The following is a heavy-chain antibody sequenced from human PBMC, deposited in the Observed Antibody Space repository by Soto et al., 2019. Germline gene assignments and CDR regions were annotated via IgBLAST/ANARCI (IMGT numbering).Heavy chain of an antibody. CDR2: INPSGGST. CDR3: ARSSGYYDILTGPWGAFDI. CDR1: GYTFTSYY. Sequence: GASVKVSCKASGYTFTSYYMHWVRQAPGQGLERMGIINPSGGSTSYAQKFQGRVTMTRDTSTSTVYMELSSLRSEDTAVYYCARSSGYYDILTGPWGAFDIWGQGTMVTVSS. V-gene: IGHV1-46*01. D-gene: IGHD3-9*01. J-gene: IGHJ3*02.